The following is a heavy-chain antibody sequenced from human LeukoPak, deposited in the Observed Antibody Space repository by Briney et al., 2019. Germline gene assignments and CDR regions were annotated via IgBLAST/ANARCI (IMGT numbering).Heavy chain of an antibody. CDR2: IIPIFGTA. D-gene: IGHD3-22*01. Sequence: SVKVSCKASGGTFSSYAISWVRQAPGQGLEWMGRIIPIFGTANYAQKFQGRVTITTDESTSTAYVELSSLRSEDTAVYYCAKGPKLHSGYHPDYWGQGTLVTVSS. CDR3: AKGPKLHSGYHPDY. CDR1: GGTFSSYA. V-gene: IGHV1-69*05. J-gene: IGHJ4*02.